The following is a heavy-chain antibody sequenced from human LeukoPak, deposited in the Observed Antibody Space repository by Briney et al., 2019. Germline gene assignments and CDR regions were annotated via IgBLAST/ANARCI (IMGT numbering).Heavy chain of an antibody. Sequence: SVKVSCKASGGTFSSYAISWVRQAPGQGLEWMGGIIPIFGTANYAQKFQGRVAITADESTSTAYMELSSLKSEDTAVYYCARGALRGYSYALRRDWFDPWGQGTLVTVSS. D-gene: IGHD5-18*01. CDR3: ARGALRGYSYALRRDWFDP. J-gene: IGHJ5*02. CDR1: GGTFSSYA. V-gene: IGHV1-69*01. CDR2: IIPIFGTA.